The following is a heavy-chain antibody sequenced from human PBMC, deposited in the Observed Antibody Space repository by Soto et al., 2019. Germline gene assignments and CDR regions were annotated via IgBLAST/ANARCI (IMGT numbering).Heavy chain of an antibody. V-gene: IGHV4-30-4*01. CDR2: IYYSGST. CDR1: GGSISSGDYY. D-gene: IGHD3-22*01. Sequence: SETLSLTCTVSGGSISSGDYYWSWIRQPPGKGLEWIGYIYYSGSTYYNPPLKSRVTISVDTSKNQFSLKLSSVTAADTAVYYCARGSYYYDSSRYYHYWGQGTLVTVSS. J-gene: IGHJ4*02. CDR3: ARGSYYYDSSRYYHY.